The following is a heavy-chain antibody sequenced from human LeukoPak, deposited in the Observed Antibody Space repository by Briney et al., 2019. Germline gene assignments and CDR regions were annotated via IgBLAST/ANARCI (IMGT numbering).Heavy chain of an antibody. CDR1: GFTFSTYA. Sequence: PGGSLRLSCAASGFTFSTYAMSWVRQAAGKGLEWVSAISGSGGSTYYADSGKGRFTISRDNSNTTLYLQMNSLRAEDTAVYYCANLGGQELHNYYVAVCGKGTTVAVSS. CDR3: ANLGGQELHNYYVAV. CDR2: ISGSGGST. V-gene: IGHV3-23*01. D-gene: IGHD3-16*01. J-gene: IGHJ6*03.